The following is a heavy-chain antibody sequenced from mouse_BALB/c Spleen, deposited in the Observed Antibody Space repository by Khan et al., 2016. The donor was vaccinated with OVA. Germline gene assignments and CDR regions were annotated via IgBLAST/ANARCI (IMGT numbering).Heavy chain of an antibody. CDR2: INTHSGVP. CDR3: TRGGAAYYGNDGGAMEY. J-gene: IGHJ4*01. D-gene: IGHD2-9*01. V-gene: IGHV9-4*02. CDR1: GYTFTTAG. Sequence: QIQLVQSGPELKKPGETVRISCKASGYTFTTAGIQWVQKMPGKGLKWIGWINTHSGVPKYAEDFKGRFAFSLEISVNTAYLQLTNLKTEDTATYFCTRGGAAYYGNDGGAMEYWGQGTSVTVSS.